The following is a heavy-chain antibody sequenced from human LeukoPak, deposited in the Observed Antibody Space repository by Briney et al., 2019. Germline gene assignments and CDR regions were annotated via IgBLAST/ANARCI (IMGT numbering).Heavy chain of an antibody. D-gene: IGHD3-22*01. J-gene: IGHJ4*02. CDR3: AKTMSPDYYDSSGF. V-gene: IGHV3-30*02. CDR1: GFIFSCYV. CDR2: KRYDGSNK. Sequence: PGGSLRLSCAASGFIFSCYVVQGVRQARDRGVEWGAIKRYDGSNKYYADSVKGRFTISRDYYKNTLYLQMNSMRAEDTAVYYCAKTMSPDYYDSSGFWGQGTLVTVPS.